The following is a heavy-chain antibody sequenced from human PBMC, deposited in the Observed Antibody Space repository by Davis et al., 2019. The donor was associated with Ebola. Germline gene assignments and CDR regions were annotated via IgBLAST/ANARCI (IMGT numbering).Heavy chain of an antibody. J-gene: IGHJ5*02. CDR1: GYTFTSYY. V-gene: IGHV1-2*02. D-gene: IGHD6-19*01. CDR3: ASEQWLLNKGGWFDP. CDR2: INPNSGGT. Sequence: ASVKVSCKASGYTFTSYYMHWVRQAPGQGLEWMGWINPNSGGTNYAQKFQGRVTMTRDTSISTAYMELSRLRSDDTAVYYCASEQWLLNKGGWFDPWGQGTLVTVSS.